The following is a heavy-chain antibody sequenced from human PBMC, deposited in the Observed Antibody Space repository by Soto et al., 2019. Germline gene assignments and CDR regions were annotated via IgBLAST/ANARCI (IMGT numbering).Heavy chain of an antibody. Sequence: GGSLRLSCAASGFNFSDYYMSWIRQAPGKGLEWVSYIDSRGRTISYADSVKGRFTISRYKAKNSLYLQMNSLRAEDTAVYYCARHAARNYFDFWGQGTPVTVSS. D-gene: IGHD6-6*01. J-gene: IGHJ4*02. CDR1: GFNFSDYY. CDR3: ARHAARNYFDF. CDR2: IDSRGRTI. V-gene: IGHV3-11*01.